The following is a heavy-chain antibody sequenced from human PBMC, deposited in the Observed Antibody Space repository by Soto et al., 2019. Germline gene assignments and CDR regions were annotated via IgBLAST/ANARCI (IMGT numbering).Heavy chain of an antibody. J-gene: IGHJ4*02. CDR1: GFTLSRYS. Sequence: GGSLRLSCAASGFTLSRYSMNWVRQAPGKGLEWVSYISSGSSTMYYADSVKGRFTISRDNAKNSLYLQMNSLRDEDTAVYYCARDLTEWELRYFDYWGQGTLVTVSS. D-gene: IGHD1-26*01. CDR2: ISSGSSTM. CDR3: ARDLTEWELRYFDY. V-gene: IGHV3-48*02.